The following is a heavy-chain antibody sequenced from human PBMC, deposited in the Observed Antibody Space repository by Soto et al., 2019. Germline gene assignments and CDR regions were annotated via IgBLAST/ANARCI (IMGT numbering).Heavy chain of an antibody. D-gene: IGHD1-7*01. V-gene: IGHV4-31*03. J-gene: IGHJ4*02. CDR2: TYYSGST. Sequence: SETLSLTCTVSGGSISSGGYYWRWIRQHPGKGLEWIGYTYYSGSTYYNPSLKSRVTISVDTSKNQFSLKLSSVTAADTAVYYCARGPGTIAPRPYYFDYWGQGTLVTVSS. CDR3: ARGPGTIAPRPYYFDY. CDR1: GGSISSGGYY.